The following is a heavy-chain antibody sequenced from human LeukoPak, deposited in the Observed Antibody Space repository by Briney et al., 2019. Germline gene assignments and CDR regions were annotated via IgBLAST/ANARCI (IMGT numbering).Heavy chain of an antibody. D-gene: IGHD3-9*01. CDR1: GFTFDDYA. Sequence: GGSLRLSCAASGFTFDDYAMHWVRQAPGKGLEWVSGISWNSGSIGYADSVKGRFTISRDNAKNSLYLQMNSLRAEDTALYYCAKGSYYDILTGSFDYWGQGTPVTVSS. J-gene: IGHJ4*02. CDR3: AKGSYYDILTGSFDY. CDR2: ISWNSGSI. V-gene: IGHV3-9*01.